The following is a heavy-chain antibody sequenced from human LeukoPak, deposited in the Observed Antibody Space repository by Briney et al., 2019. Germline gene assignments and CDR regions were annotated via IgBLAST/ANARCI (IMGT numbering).Heavy chain of an antibody. J-gene: IGHJ3*02. CDR2: IYHSGST. CDR1: GGSISSGGYY. Sequence: SETLSLTCTVSGGSISSGGYYWSWIRQPPGKGLEWIGYIYHSGSTYYNPSLKSRVTISVDRSKNQFSLKLSSVTAADTAVYYCARGTVVIALDIWGQGTMVTVSS. V-gene: IGHV4-30-2*01. CDR3: ARGTVVIALDI. D-gene: IGHD2-21*01.